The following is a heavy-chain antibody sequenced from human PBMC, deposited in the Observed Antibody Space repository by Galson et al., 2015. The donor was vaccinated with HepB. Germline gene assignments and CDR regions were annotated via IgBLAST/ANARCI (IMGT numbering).Heavy chain of an antibody. J-gene: IGHJ4*02. CDR1: RFTFSDYY. CDR2: INGGATYT. Sequence: SLRLSCAASRFTFSDYYMTWIRQAPGKGLEWLSYINGGATYTNYADSVKGRFTISRDNAKNSLYLHMRSLRDDDTAVYYCARVAHSDYGDHAHFDYWGQGTLVTVSS. V-gene: IGHV3-11*06. D-gene: IGHD4-17*01. CDR3: ARVAHSDYGDHAHFDY.